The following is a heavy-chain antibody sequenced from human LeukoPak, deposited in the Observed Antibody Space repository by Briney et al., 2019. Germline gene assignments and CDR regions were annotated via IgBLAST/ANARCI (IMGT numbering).Heavy chain of an antibody. CDR1: GDSISSYY. J-gene: IGHJ3*02. D-gene: IGHD1-26*01. CDR3: ARATVGARDAFDI. V-gene: IGHV4-4*07. Sequence: SETLSLTCTVPGDSISSYYWSWIRQPAGKGLEWIGRIYTSGSTNYNPSLKSRVTMSVDTSKNQLSLKLSSVTAADTAVYFCARATVGARDAFDIWGQGTMVTVSS. CDR2: IYTSGST.